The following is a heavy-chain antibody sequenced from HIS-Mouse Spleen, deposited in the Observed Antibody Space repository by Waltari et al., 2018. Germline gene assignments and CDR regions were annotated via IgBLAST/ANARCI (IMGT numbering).Heavy chain of an antibody. CDR1: GFTFSSYS. D-gene: IGHD7-27*01. J-gene: IGHJ4*02. CDR3: AREGLGIPFDY. CDR2: ISSSSSYI. V-gene: IGHV3-21*01. Sequence: EVQLVESGGGLVKPGGSLRLSCAASGFTFSSYSMNGVRQAPGKGLEWVSSISSSSSYIYYADSVKGRFTISRDNAKNSLYLQMNSLRAEDTAVYYCAREGLGIPFDYWGQGTLVTVSS.